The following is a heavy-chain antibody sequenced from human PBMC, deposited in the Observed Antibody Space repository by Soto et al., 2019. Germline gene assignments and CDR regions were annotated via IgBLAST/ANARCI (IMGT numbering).Heavy chain of an antibody. CDR3: AKVRSTVVPTPYYYYGMDV. Sequence: PGGSLRLSCAASGFTFSSYAMSWVRQAPGKGLEWVSAISGSGGSTYYADSVKGRFTISRDNSKNTLYLQMNSLRAEDTAVYYCAKVRSTVVPTPYYYYGMDVWGQGTTVTVSS. J-gene: IGHJ6*02. V-gene: IGHV3-23*01. CDR2: ISGSGGST. D-gene: IGHD4-17*01. CDR1: GFTFSSYA.